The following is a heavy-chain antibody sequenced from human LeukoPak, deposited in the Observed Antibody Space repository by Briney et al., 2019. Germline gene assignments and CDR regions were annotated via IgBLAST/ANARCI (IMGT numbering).Heavy chain of an antibody. Sequence: PGGSLRLSCAASGFTFSSYWMSWVRQAPGKGLEWVANIKQDGSEKYYVDSVKGRFTISRDNAKNSLYLQMDSLRAEDTAVYYCARQSSSSSWPYYYYYYGMDVWGQGTTVTVSS. CDR1: GFTFSSYW. D-gene: IGHD6-13*01. V-gene: IGHV3-7*01. CDR3: ARQSSSSSWPYYYYYYGMDV. J-gene: IGHJ6*02. CDR2: IKQDGSEK.